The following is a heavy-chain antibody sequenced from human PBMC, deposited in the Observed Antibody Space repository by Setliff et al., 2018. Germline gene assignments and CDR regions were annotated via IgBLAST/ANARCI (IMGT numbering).Heavy chain of an antibody. D-gene: IGHD6-13*01. CDR3: ARISASSSHFDY. Sequence: SGPTLVNPTQTLTLTCTFSGFSLNTSGMRVSWIRQPPGKALEWLARIDWDDDKFYSTSLKTRLTISKDTSKKQAVLTMTNMDPVDTATYYCARISASSSHFDYWGPGTLVTVSS. CDR2: IDWDDDK. J-gene: IGHJ4*02. CDR1: GFSLNTSGMR. V-gene: IGHV2-70*04.